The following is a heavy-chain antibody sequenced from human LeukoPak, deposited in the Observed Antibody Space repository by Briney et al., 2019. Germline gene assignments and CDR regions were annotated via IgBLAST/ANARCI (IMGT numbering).Heavy chain of an antibody. J-gene: IGHJ5*02. D-gene: IGHD1-26*01. CDR2: ISSSGSTR. CDR3: ARAPRFRLVGVPKGPFDP. V-gene: IGHV3-11*01. CDR1: GFTFSDYY. Sequence: PGGSLRLSCGASGFTFSDYYVSWIRQAPGKGLEWVSHISSSGSTRYYADSVKGRFTISRDNAKNSLYLQMNSLRAEDTAVYYCARAPRFRLVGVPKGPFDPWGQGTLVTVSS.